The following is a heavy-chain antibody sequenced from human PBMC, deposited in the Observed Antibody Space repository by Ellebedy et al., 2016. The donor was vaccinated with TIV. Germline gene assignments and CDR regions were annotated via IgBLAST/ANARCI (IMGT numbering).Heavy chain of an antibody. D-gene: IGHD3-22*01. CDR3: AGGSGFLFDI. Sequence: GESLKISCAASGFTFNSYNMHWVRQAPGKGLEWVSSIGSSSGYIYYADSVKGRFAISRDNTKNSLYLQMNSLRAEDTALYYCAGGSGFLFDIWGQGTMVTVSS. CDR2: IGSSSGYI. J-gene: IGHJ3*02. V-gene: IGHV3-21*01. CDR1: GFTFNSYN.